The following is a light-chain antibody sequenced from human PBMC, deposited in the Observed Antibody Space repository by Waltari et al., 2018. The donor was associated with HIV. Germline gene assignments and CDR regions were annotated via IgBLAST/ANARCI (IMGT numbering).Light chain of an antibody. Sequence: QSVLTQPPSASGTPGQRVTISCSGSSSNTGSNTVNWYQQLPGTAPKLVIYSNNQRPSGVPDRFSGSKSGTSASLAISGLQSEDEADYYCAAWDDRLRRPVFGGGTKLTVL. V-gene: IGLV1-44*01. CDR3: AAWDDRLRRPV. CDR1: SSNTGSNT. J-gene: IGLJ2*01. CDR2: SNN.